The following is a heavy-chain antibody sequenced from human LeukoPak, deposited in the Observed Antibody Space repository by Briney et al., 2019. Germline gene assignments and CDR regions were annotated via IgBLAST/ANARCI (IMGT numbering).Heavy chain of an antibody. CDR1: GTSISSYY. J-gene: IGHJ5*02. V-gene: IGHV4-59*01. CDR2: MHYSGIT. D-gene: IGHD6-6*01. CDR3: AREIAAPATGFDP. Sequence: SETLSLTCTVSGTSISSYYWSWIRQPPGKGLEWVGYMHYSGITNYNPSLKSRVTISVDTSKNQFSLKLSSVTAADTAVYYCAREIAAPATGFDPWGQGTLVTVSS.